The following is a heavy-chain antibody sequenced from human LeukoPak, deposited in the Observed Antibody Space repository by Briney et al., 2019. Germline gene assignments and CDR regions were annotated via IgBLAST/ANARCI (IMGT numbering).Heavy chain of an antibody. J-gene: IGHJ4*02. CDR3: AKEVLVVIESYFDS. V-gene: IGHV3-23*01. D-gene: IGHD3-22*01. Sequence: GGSLRLSCAASGYTFSNYAMTWVRQAPGKGLEWVSSITGSGQTAYYADSVKGRFTASRDNSKNTLFLQISSLRAEDTAIYYCAKEVLVVIESYFDSWGQGTLVTVSS. CDR1: GYTFSNYA. CDR2: ITGSGQTA.